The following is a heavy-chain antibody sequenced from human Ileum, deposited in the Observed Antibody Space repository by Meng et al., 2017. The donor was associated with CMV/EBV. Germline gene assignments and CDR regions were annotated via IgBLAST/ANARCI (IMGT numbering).Heavy chain of an antibody. CDR1: GFTFSNYA. CDR3: AKSPGAGKGWFDS. Sequence: GESLKISCAASGFTFSNYAMTWVRQAPGKGLEWVSSIYSADDSTYYANSVRGRFTISRDTSRNTLYLKMNSLRAEDTAVYYCAKSPGAGKGWFDSWGQGTLVTVSS. CDR2: IYSADDST. D-gene: IGHD6-19*01. V-gene: IGHV3-23*03. J-gene: IGHJ5*01.